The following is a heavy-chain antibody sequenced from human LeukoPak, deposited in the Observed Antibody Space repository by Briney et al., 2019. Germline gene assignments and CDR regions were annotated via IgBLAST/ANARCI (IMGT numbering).Heavy chain of an antibody. CDR1: GFTFSTYG. J-gene: IGHJ1*01. V-gene: IGHV3-30*02. D-gene: IGHD3-9*01. CDR3: AKGYDTRH. CDR2: IRLDGVTT. Sequence: GGSLRLSCAASGFTFSTYGMHWVRQAPGKGLEWVAFIRLDGVTTYHADSVKVRFTISRDNSKNTLYLQMNSLRTEDTAMYYCAKGYDTRHWGQGTLVIVSS.